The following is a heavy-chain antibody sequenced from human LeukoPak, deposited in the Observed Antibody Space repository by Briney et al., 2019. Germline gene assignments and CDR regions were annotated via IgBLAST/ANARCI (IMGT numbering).Heavy chain of an antibody. V-gene: IGHV4-59*10. D-gene: IGHD3-10*01. CDR2: IYTSGST. Sequence: SETLSLTCAVYGGSISSYYWSWIRQPAGKGLEWIGRIYTSGSTNYNPSLKSRVTMSVDTSKNQFSLKLSSVTAADTAVYYCARALYGSGSYDLFDPWGQGTLVTVSS. CDR1: GGSISSYY. CDR3: ARALYGSGSYDLFDP. J-gene: IGHJ5*02.